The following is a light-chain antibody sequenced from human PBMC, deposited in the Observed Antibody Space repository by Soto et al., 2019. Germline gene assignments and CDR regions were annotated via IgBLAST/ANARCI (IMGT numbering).Light chain of an antibody. CDR3: SSYTTSSTLGV. Sequence: QSVLTQPASVSGSPGQSITFSCTGTSSDVAIYNYVSWYQQHPGKAPKLMIYDVSYRPSGVSNRFSGSKSGNTASLTISGLQAEDEADYYCSSYTTSSTLGVFGTGTKVTVL. CDR1: SSDVAIYNY. V-gene: IGLV2-14*01. J-gene: IGLJ1*01. CDR2: DVS.